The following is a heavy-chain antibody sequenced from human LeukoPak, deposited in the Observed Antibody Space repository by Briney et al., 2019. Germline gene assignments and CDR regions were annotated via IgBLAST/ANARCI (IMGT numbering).Heavy chain of an antibody. J-gene: IGHJ4*02. V-gene: IGHV1-69*02. CDR1: GGTFSSYT. Sequence: GASVKVSCKASGGTFSSYTISWVRQAPGQGLEWVGRIIPILGIANYAQKFQGRVTITADKSTSTAYMELSSLRSEDTAVYYCARRGYCSGGSCYSPFDYWGQGTLVTVSS. CDR2: IIPILGIA. D-gene: IGHD2-15*01. CDR3: ARRGYCSGGSCYSPFDY.